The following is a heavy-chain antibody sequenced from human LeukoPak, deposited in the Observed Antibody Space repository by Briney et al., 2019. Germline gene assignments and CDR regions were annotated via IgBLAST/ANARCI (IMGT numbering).Heavy chain of an antibody. CDR3: AKDRIAAD. D-gene: IGHD6-6*01. CDR1: GFTFNSYS. Sequence: GGSLRLSCAASGFTFNSYSMNWVRQAPGKGLEWVSAISGSGGSTYSPDSVKGRFTISRDNSKNTLYLQMNSLRAEDTAVYYCAKDRIAADWGQGTLVTVSS. CDR2: ISGSGGST. J-gene: IGHJ4*02. V-gene: IGHV3-23*01.